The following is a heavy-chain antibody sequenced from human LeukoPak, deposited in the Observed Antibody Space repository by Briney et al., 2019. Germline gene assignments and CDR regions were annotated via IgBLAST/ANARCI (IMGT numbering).Heavy chain of an antibody. CDR1: GFTVSSNY. CDR2: IYSGGST. V-gene: IGHV3-53*04. J-gene: IGHJ6*02. D-gene: IGHD5-24*01. Sequence: GGSLRLSCAASGFTVSSNYMSWVRQAPGKGLEWVSVIYSGGSTYYADSVKGRFTISRHNSKNTLYLQMNSLRAEDTAVYYCASPPEEMATVPSNYGRDVWGQGTTVTVSS. CDR3: ASPPEEMATVPSNYGRDV.